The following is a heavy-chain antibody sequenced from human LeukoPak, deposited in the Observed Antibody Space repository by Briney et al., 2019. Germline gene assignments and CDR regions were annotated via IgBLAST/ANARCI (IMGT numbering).Heavy chain of an antibody. CDR2: ISGSGGST. V-gene: IGHV3-23*01. D-gene: IGHD2-2*01. CDR3: AKCGEAGYCSSTTPFDP. CDR1: GFTFSSYA. Sequence: PGGSLRLSCAASGFTFSSYAMSWVRQAPGKGLEWVSAISGSGGSTYYADSVKGRFTISRDNSKNTLYLQMNSLRAEDTAVYYCAKCGEAGYCSSTTPFDPWGQGTLVTVSS. J-gene: IGHJ5*02.